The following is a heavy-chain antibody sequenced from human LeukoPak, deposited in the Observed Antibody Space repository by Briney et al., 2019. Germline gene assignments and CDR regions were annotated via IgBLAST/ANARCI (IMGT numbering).Heavy chain of an antibody. D-gene: IGHD2-15*01. CDR2: IRGSGGST. V-gene: IGHV3-23*01. CDR1: GFTFSSYA. J-gene: IGHJ6*03. Sequence: GGSLRLSCAASGFTFSSYAMSWVRQAPGKVLAWVSAIRGSGGSTYYADSVKGRFTISRDNSKYTLYLQMTRLRAEDTAVYYCAKSAGYCSGGSCYDYYYMDVWGKGTTVTVSS. CDR3: AKSAGYCSGGSCYDYYYMDV.